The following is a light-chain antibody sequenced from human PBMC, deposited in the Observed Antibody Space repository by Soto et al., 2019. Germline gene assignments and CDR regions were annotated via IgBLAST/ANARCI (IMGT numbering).Light chain of an antibody. CDR1: SSNIGSNY. CDR2: RNN. CDR3: AARDDSLNV. V-gene: IGLV1-47*01. Sequence: QSVLTQPPSASGTPGQRVTISCSGSSSNIGSNYVYWYQQLPGTAPKLLIYRNNQRPSGVPDRFSGSKSGTSASLAISGLRSEDEADYYCAARDDSLNVFGGGTKLTVL. J-gene: IGLJ3*02.